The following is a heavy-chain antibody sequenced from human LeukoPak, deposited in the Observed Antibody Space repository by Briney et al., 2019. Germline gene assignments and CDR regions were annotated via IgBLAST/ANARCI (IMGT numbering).Heavy chain of an antibody. J-gene: IGHJ3*02. CDR1: GFTFSSYG. V-gene: IGHV3-33*06. CDR3: AKDLDCSSTSCYGAFDI. D-gene: IGHD2-2*01. Sequence: PGGSLRLSCAASGFTFSSYGMYWVRQAPGKGLEWVAVIWYYGSNKYYADSVKGRFTISRDNSKNALYLQMNSLRAEDTAVYYCAKDLDCSSTSCYGAFDIWGQGTMVTVSS. CDR2: IWYYGSNK.